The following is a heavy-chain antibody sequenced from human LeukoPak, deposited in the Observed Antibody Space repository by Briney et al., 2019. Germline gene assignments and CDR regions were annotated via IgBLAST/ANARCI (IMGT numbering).Heavy chain of an antibody. V-gene: IGHV3-74*01. D-gene: IGHD2-2*01. CDR2: ISSDGTST. Sequence: GGSLRLSCAASEFTFSNYWMHWVRQAPGKGLVWVSRISSDGTSTSSADSVKGRFTISRDNAKNTLYLQMNSLGAEDTAVYYCARARYCYSTNCYYFDYWGQGTLVTVSS. CDR3: ARARYCYSTNCYYFDY. CDR1: EFTFSNYW. J-gene: IGHJ4*02.